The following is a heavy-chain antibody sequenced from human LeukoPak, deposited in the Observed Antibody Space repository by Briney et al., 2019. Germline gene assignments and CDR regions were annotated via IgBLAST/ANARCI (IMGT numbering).Heavy chain of an antibody. J-gene: IGHJ4*02. CDR3: AKEGPGAAQWDNNFDY. Sequence: GGSLRLSCAASGFTFSSYGMHWVRQAPGKGLEWVAVISYDGSNKYYADSVKGRFTISRDNSKNTLYLQMNSLRAEDTAVYYCAKEGPGAAQWDNNFDYWGQGTLVTVSS. D-gene: IGHD1-26*01. CDR2: ISYDGSNK. V-gene: IGHV3-30*12. CDR1: GFTFSSYG.